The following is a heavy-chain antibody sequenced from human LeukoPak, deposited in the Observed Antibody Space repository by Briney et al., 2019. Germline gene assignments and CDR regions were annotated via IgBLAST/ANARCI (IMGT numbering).Heavy chain of an antibody. CDR2: IYSGGST. D-gene: IGHD6-19*01. CDR3: ARGLKYSSGWYYFDY. Sequence: GGSLRLSCAASGFTVSSNYMSWVRQAPGKGLVWVSVIYSGGSTYYADSVKGRFTIFRDNSKNTLYLQMNSLRAEDTAVYYCARGLKYSSGWYYFDYWGLGTLVTVSS. V-gene: IGHV3-66*01. CDR1: GFTVSSNY. J-gene: IGHJ4*02.